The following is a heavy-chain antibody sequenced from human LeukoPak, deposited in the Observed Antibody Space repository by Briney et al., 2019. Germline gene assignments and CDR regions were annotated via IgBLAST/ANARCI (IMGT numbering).Heavy chain of an antibody. Sequence: PSETLSLTCTVSGGSISSYYWSWIRQPPGKGLEWIGYIYYSGSTNYNPSLKSRVTISVDTSKNQFSLKLSSVTAADTAVYYCASSVGATLRFDYWGQGTLVTVSS. D-gene: IGHD1-26*01. J-gene: IGHJ4*02. CDR1: GGSISSYY. CDR2: IYYSGST. V-gene: IGHV4-59*01. CDR3: ASSVGATLRFDY.